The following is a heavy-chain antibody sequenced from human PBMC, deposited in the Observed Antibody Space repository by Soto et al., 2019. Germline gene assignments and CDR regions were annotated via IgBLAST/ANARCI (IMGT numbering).Heavy chain of an antibody. V-gene: IGHV3-30*18. CDR1: GFTFSSYG. Sequence: GGSLRLSCAASGFTFSSYGMHWVRQAPGKGLEWVAVISYDGSNKYYADSVKGRFTISRDNSKNTLYLQMNSLRAEDTAVYYCAKVFRAYYYYYYMDVWGKGTTVTVSS. CDR2: ISYDGSNK. J-gene: IGHJ6*03. CDR3: AKVFRAYYYYYYMDV.